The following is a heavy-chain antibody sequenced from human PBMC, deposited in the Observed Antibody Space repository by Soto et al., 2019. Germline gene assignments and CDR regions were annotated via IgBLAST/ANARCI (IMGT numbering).Heavy chain of an antibody. CDR2: IIPILGIA. D-gene: IGHD2-2*01. CDR3: ARDCSSTSCYAYP. J-gene: IGHJ5*02. Sequence: QVQLVQSGAEVKKPGSSVKVSCKASGGTFSSYTISWVRQAPGQGLEWMGRIIPILGIANYAQKFQGRVTITADKSTSTDYMELSSLRSEVTAVYYCARDCSSTSCYAYPWGQGTLVTVSS. V-gene: IGHV1-69*08. CDR1: GGTFSSYT.